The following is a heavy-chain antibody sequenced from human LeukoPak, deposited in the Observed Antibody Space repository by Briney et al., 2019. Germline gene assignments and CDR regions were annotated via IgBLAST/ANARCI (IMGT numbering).Heavy chain of an antibody. Sequence: ASVKVSCRASGYTFTSYDINWVRQATGQGLEWMGWMNPNSGNTGYAQKFQGRVTMTRNTSISTAYMELSSLRSEDTAVYYCARGAVGYYYYYMDVWGKGTTVTISS. CDR3: ARGAVGYYYYYMDV. CDR2: MNPNSGNT. J-gene: IGHJ6*03. CDR1: GYTFTSYD. V-gene: IGHV1-8*01.